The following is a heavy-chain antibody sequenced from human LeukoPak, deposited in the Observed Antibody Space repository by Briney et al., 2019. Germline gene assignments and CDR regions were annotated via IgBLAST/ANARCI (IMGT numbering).Heavy chain of an antibody. CDR2: IYYSGST. V-gene: IGHV4-4*02. CDR3: ARVGATPHY. CDR1: GGSISSSNW. Sequence: SETLSLTCAVSGGSISSSNWWSWVRQPPGKGLEWIGSIYYSGSTYYNPSLKSRVTISVDTSKNQFSLKLSSVTAADTAVYYCARVGATPHYWGQGTLVTVSS. D-gene: IGHD1-26*01. J-gene: IGHJ4*02.